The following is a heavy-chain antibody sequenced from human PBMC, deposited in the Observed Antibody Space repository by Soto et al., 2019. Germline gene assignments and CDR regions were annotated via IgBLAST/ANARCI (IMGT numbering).Heavy chain of an antibody. CDR2: ISGSGGSP. Sequence: GGSLRLSCAASGFTFSTYTMSWVRRAPGKGLEWVSAISGSGGSPSYADSVQGRFSISRDNPKKTLYLQMNSLRAEDTAVYYCARDYLWEQLGDYYYYYGMDVWGQGTTVTVSS. J-gene: IGHJ6*02. V-gene: IGHV3-23*01. D-gene: IGHD6-6*01. CDR3: ARDYLWEQLGDYYYYYGMDV. CDR1: GFTFSTYT.